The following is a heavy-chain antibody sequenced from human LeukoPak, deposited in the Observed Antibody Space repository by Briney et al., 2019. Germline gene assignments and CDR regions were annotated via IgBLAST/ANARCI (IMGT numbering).Heavy chain of an antibody. CDR3: VRGAGLVSSGRGGIRGYFDY. V-gene: IGHV4-4*02. J-gene: IGHJ4*02. CDR1: GDSINNDYW. D-gene: IGHD3-3*01. Sequence: SETLSLTCDVSGDSINNDYWWSWVRPPPGKGLEWIGEIHHSGNTNYNPPLKSRVTTSMDKSKNQVSLKVNYVTAADTAVYYCVRGAGLVSSGRGGIRGYFDYWGQGTLVTVS. CDR2: IHHSGNT.